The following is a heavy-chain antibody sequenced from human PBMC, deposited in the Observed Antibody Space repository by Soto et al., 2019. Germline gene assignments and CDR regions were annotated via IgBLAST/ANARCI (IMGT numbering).Heavy chain of an antibody. D-gene: IGHD6-19*01. CDR3: AKDLGSSGWYGGRAWFDP. CDR1: GFTFSSYA. CDR2: ISGSGGST. J-gene: IGHJ5*02. V-gene: IGHV3-23*01. Sequence: EVQLLESGGGLVQPGGSLRLSCAASGFTFSSYAMSWVRQAPGKGLEWVSAISGSGGSTYYADSVKGRFTISRDNSKNTLYLQMNSLRAEDTAGYYCAKDLGSSGWYGGRAWFDPWGQGTLVTVSS.